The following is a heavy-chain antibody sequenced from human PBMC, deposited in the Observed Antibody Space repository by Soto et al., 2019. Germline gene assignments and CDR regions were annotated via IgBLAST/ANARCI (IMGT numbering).Heavy chain of an antibody. CDR1: GFTFRTYW. V-gene: IGHV3-7*04. D-gene: IGHD5-12*01. Sequence: EVQLVESGGGLVQPGGSLRLSCAASGFTFRTYWMTWVRQAPGKGLEWVANIKQDGSEKFYVDSVKGRFTISRDNAKNSLYLQINSLRDEDTAMYYCARDAGSRGYDWFDYWGQGTLVTVSS. J-gene: IGHJ4*02. CDR3: ARDAGSRGYDWFDY. CDR2: IKQDGSEK.